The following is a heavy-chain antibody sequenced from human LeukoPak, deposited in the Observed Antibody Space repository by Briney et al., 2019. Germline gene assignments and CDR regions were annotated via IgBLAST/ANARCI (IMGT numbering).Heavy chain of an antibody. D-gene: IGHD1-26*01. CDR1: GLTFSSSW. J-gene: IGHJ5*02. V-gene: IGHV3-7*01. Sequence: GGSLRLSCAASGLTFSSSWMNWVRQAPGKGLEWVANINPAGSQKNYVDSVKGRFTISRDNAMNSVFLQIDSLRAEDTGVYYCARYSGRFPGWLDPWGQGTLVTVSS. CDR3: ARYSGRFPGWLDP. CDR2: INPAGSQK.